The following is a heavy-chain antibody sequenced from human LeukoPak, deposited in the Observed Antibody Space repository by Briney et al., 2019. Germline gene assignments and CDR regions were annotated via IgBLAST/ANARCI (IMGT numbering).Heavy chain of an antibody. V-gene: IGHV3-21*01. Sequence: GGSLRLSCAASGFTFSSYSMNWVRQAPGKGLEWVSSISSSSYIYYADSVKGRFTISRDNAKNSLYLQMNSLRAEDTAVYYCARGNPTYYDFWSGYYPNWFDPWGQGTLVTVSS. CDR2: ISSSSYI. J-gene: IGHJ5*02. D-gene: IGHD3-3*01. CDR3: ARGNPTYYDFWSGYYPNWFDP. CDR1: GFTFSSYS.